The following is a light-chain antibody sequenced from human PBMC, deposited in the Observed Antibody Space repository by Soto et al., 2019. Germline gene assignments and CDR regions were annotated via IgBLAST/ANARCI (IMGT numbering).Light chain of an antibody. J-gene: IGKJ4*01. Sequence: DIQLTHSQSFLSASVGDRVTITCRASQGISSYLAWYQQKPGKAPKLLIYAASTLQSGVPSRFSGSGSGTDFTLTISSLQPEDFVVYYCQQYGSSPPLTFGGGTKVDIK. CDR3: QQYGSSPPLT. CDR2: AAS. CDR1: QGISSY. V-gene: IGKV1-9*01.